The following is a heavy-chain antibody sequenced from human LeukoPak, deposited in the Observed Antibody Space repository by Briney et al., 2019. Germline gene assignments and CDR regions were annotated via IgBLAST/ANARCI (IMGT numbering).Heavy chain of an antibody. CDR1: VGSLRSHY. V-gene: IGHV4-59*11. CDR3: ARNTIYSYGAFDI. D-gene: IGHD5-18*01. Sequence: SETLSLTCSVSVGSLRSHYGIWMRQPPGKGREGSGYIYYTGSTNYNPSLKSRVTMSVGTSKNHFSLRLSSVTAADTAVYYCARNTIYSYGAFDIWGQGTMVTVAS. CDR2: IYYTGST. J-gene: IGHJ3*02.